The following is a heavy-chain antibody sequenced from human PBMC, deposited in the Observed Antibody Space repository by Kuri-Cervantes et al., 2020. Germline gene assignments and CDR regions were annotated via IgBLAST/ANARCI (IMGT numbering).Heavy chain of an antibody. D-gene: IGHD6-13*01. CDR2: ISGSGGST. CDR3: AKDLRRTDGYSSSWYGMDV. J-gene: IGHJ6*02. V-gene: IGHV3-23*01. CDR1: GFTFSSYA. Sequence: GESLKISCAASGFTFSSYAMSWARQAPGKGLEWVSAISGSGGSTYYADSVKGRFTISRDNSKNTLYLQMNSLRAEDTAVYYCAKDLRRTDGYSSSWYGMDVWGQGTTVTVSS.